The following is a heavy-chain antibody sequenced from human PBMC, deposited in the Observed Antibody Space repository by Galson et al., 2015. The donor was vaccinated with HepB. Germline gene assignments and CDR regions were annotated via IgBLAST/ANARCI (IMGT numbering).Heavy chain of an antibody. CDR1: GFTFSSYA. CDR3: ARGTLGIHWYFDL. CDR2: ISATGGNT. V-gene: IGHV3-23*01. Sequence: SLRLSCAASGFTFSSYAMTWVRQAPGKGLEWVSTISATGGNTYYADSVGGRFTISRDNSKNTLYLQMNSLRAEDTAVYYCARGTLGIHWYFDLWGRGTLVTVSS. J-gene: IGHJ2*01. D-gene: IGHD7-27*01.